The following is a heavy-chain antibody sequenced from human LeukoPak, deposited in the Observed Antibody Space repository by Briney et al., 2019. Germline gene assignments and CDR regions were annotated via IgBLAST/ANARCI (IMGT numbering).Heavy chain of an antibody. Sequence: ASVQVSCKASGYTFTSYGISWVRQAPGQGLEWMGWISAYNGNTNYAQKLQGRVTMTTDTSTSTAYMELRSLRSDDTAVYYCARAPQEIYYYYGMDVWGQGTTVTVSS. CDR2: ISAYNGNT. CDR1: GYTFTSYG. V-gene: IGHV1-18*01. CDR3: ARAPQEIYYYYGMDV. J-gene: IGHJ6*02.